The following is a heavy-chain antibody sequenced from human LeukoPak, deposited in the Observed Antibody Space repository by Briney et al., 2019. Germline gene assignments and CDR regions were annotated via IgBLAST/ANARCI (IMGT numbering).Heavy chain of an antibody. D-gene: IGHD1-26*01. V-gene: IGHV1-8*01. CDR1: GYTFTSYD. CDR2: MNPNSGNT. CDR3: AREGVGATKGRFDP. Sequence: GASVKVSCKASGYTFTSYDINWVRQATGQGLEWMGRMNPNSGNTGYAQKFQGRVTMTRNTSISTAYMELSSLRSEDTAVYYCAREGVGATKGRFDPWGQGTLVTVSS. J-gene: IGHJ5*02.